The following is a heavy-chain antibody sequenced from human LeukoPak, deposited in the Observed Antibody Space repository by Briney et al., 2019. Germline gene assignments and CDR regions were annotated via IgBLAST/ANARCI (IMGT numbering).Heavy chain of an antibody. J-gene: IGHJ3*02. V-gene: IGHV3-15*01. CDR1: GFTFSNAW. CDR3: TTAYQRAFDI. D-gene: IGHD2-2*01. Sequence: GGSLRLSCVASGFTFSNAWMSWVRQAPGKGLEWVGRIKSKTDGGTTDNAAPVTGRFTISRDDSKNTLYLQMNSLKTEDTAVYYCTTAYQRAFDIWGRGTMVTVSS. CDR2: IKSKTDGGTT.